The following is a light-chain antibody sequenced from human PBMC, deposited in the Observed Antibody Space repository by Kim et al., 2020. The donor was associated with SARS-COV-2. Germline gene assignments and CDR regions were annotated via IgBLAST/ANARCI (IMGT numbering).Light chain of an antibody. CDR1: ILAKKY. J-gene: IGLJ3*02. V-gene: IGLV3-27*01. CDR3: YSESENDRV. Sequence: SYELTQPSSVSVSPGQTARITCSGDILAKKYARWFQQKPGQAPVVVIEKDTERPSGIPERFSGSSSGTTVTLTISGAQVEDEADYSCYSESENDRV. CDR2: KDT.